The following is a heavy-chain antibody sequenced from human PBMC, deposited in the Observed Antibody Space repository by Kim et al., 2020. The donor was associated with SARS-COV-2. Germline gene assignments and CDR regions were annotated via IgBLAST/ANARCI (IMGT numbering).Heavy chain of an antibody. CDR2: IKQDGSEK. CDR3: ARARCSGGSCYWGAFDI. V-gene: IGHV3-7*01. CDR1: GFTFSSYW. D-gene: IGHD2-15*01. J-gene: IGHJ3*02. Sequence: GGSLRLSCAASGFTFSSYWMSWVRQAPGKGLEWVANIKQDGSEKYYVDSVKGRFTISRDNAKNSLYLQMNSLRAEDTAVYYCARARCSGGSCYWGAFDIWGQGTMVTVSS.